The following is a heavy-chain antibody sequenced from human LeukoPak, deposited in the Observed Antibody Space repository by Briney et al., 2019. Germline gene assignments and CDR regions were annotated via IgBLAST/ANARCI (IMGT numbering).Heavy chain of an antibody. V-gene: IGHV1-2*02. CDR1: GYTFTGYY. D-gene: IGHD3-16*01. Sequence: ASVKVSCKASGYTFTGYYMHWVRQAPGQGLEWMGWINPNSGGTNYAQKFQGRVTMTRDTSISTAYMELSRLRSDDTAVYSCAFMGGGGGDYCYGMDVWGQGTTVTVSS. J-gene: IGHJ6*02. CDR2: INPNSGGT. CDR3: AFMGGGGGDYCYGMDV.